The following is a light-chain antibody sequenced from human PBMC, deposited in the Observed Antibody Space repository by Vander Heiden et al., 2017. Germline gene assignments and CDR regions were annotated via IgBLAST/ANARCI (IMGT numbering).Light chain of an antibody. CDR1: QSVSSN. Sequence: EIVMMQSPATLSVSPGERATLPCRASQSVSSNLAWYQQKPGQAPRLLIYGASTRATGIPARFSGSGSGTEFTLTISSLQSEDFAVYYCQQYNNWPQTFGQGTKVEIK. J-gene: IGKJ1*01. V-gene: IGKV3-15*01. CDR2: GAS. CDR3: QQYNNWPQT.